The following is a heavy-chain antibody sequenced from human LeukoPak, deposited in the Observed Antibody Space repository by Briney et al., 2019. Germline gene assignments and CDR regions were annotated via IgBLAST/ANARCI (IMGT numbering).Heavy chain of an antibody. CDR2: IYTSGTF. CDR3: ARGERYDFHFDY. V-gene: IGHV4-4*07. J-gene: IGHJ4*02. CDR1: GGSISSSY. Sequence: SETLSLTCPVSGGSISSSYWSWIRQPAGKGLEWIGRIYTSGTFNYNPSLKSRVTMSVDTSKNQFSLKLTSVTAADTAVYYCARGERYDFHFDYWAQGTLVTVSS. D-gene: IGHD3-3*01.